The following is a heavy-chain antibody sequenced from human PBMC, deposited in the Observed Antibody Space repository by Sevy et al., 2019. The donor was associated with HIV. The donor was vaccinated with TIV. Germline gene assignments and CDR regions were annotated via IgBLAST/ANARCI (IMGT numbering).Heavy chain of an antibody. Sequence: GGSLRLSCSAFGFNFQTFGVHWIRQAPGKGPEWLAVISSDGINHNYAASVKGRFTIYRDNSKSLLFLQMNSLTPNDTAVYFCTKESLRGTYIGGDFDHWGQGTLVTVSS. CDR2: ISSDGINH. J-gene: IGHJ4*02. D-gene: IGHD3-16*01. V-gene: IGHV3-30*18. CDR3: TKESLRGTYIGGDFDH. CDR1: GFNFQTFG.